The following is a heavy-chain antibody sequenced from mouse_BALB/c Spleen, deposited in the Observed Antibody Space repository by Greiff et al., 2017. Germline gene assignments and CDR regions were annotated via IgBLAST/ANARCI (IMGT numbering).Heavy chain of an antibody. CDR2: IDPENGDT. J-gene: IGHJ3*01. CDR1: GYTFTSYW. Sequence: EVQLQESGAELAKPGASVKMSCKASGYTFTSYWMHWVKQRPGQGLEWIGWIDPENGDTEYAPKFQGKATMTADTSSNTAYLQLSSLTSEDTAVYYCNAFSYGNSSWFAYWGQGTLVTVSA. V-gene: IGHV14-4*02. CDR3: NAFSYGNSSWFAY. D-gene: IGHD2-1*01.